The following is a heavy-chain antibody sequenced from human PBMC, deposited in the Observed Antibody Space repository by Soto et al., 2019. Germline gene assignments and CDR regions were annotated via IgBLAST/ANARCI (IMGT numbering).Heavy chain of an antibody. V-gene: IGHV1-69*13. J-gene: IGHJ4*02. D-gene: IGHD5-18*01. CDR3: ARVFGGPDSYGYFDY. Sequence: ASVKVSCKASGGTFSSYAISWVRQAPGQGLEWMGGIIPIFGTANYAQKFQGRVTITADESTSTAYMEPSSLRSEDTAVYYCARVFGGPDSYGYFDYWGQGTLVTVSS. CDR1: GGTFSSYA. CDR2: IIPIFGTA.